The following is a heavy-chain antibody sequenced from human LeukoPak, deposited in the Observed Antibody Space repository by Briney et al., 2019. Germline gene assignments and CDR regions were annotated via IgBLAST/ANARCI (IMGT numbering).Heavy chain of an antibody. D-gene: IGHD3-22*01. CDR3: ARHLPYYYDSSGYSRTSAFDI. Sequence: AETLSLTCTVSGGPISSYYWSWIRQPPGKGLEWFGYINYSGSTNYNPSLKSRVAMSVDTSKNQFSLKLSSVTAADTAVYYCARHLPYYYDSSGYSRTSAFDIWGQGTMVTVSS. V-gene: IGHV4-59*08. CDR1: GGPISSYY. J-gene: IGHJ3*02. CDR2: INYSGST.